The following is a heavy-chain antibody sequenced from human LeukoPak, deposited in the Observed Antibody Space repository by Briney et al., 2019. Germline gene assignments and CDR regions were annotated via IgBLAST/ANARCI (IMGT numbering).Heavy chain of an antibody. D-gene: IGHD3-16*01. CDR1: GASISSSY. Sequence: PSETLSLTCTVAGASISSSYWSWIRQPPGKGLEWIGYVYYSGSTSYDPSLRSRATISVDTSKNQFSLKLSSVTAADTAVYYCARDKPYTPTPPPYYYYGMDVWGQGTTVTVSS. CDR3: ARDKPYTPTPPPYYYYGMDV. CDR2: VYYSGST. J-gene: IGHJ6*02. V-gene: IGHV4-59*12.